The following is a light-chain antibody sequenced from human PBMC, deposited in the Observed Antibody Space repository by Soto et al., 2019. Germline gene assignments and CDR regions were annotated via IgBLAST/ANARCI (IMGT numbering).Light chain of an antibody. J-gene: IGLJ2*01. Sequence: QSAMTQPASVSGSTGQSITISCTGTSSDVGGYHYVSWYPQHPGKAPKLMIYDASNRPSGVSNRFSGSKAGNTASLTMSGLPTGDEADYDCSSYISSSTLVVFGGGTKLTVL. CDR3: SSYISSSTLVV. CDR1: SSDVGGYHY. CDR2: DAS. V-gene: IGLV2-14*01.